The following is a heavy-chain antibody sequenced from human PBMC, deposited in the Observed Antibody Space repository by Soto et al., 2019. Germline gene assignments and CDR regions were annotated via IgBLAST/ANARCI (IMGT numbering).Heavy chain of an antibody. D-gene: IGHD2-15*01. V-gene: IGHV1-2*02. CDR2: INPNGGGT. Sequence: QVQLVQSGAEVKKPGASVKVSCKASGYTFTGYYMHWVRQAPGQGLEWMGWINPNGGGTNYAQKFQGRVTMTRDTSISTAYMELSRLRSDDTAVYYACYSPGRNWYFDLWGRGTLVTVSS. CDR1: GYTFTGYY. CDR3: CYSPGRNWYFDL. J-gene: IGHJ2*01.